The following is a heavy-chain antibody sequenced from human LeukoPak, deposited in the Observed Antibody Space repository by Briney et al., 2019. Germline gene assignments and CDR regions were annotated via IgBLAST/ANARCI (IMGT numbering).Heavy chain of an antibody. V-gene: IGHV6-1*01. J-gene: IGHJ4*02. CDR2: TYYASQWSN. CDR1: GDSASSSGVA. Sequence: SQTLPLTRPISGDSASSSGVAWNWIRQSPSRGLEWLGRTYYASQWSNEYALSVKSRITISPDTSKNQFSLQLNSVTPEDTAVYYCTRGRNSAFDYWGQGTLVTVSS. D-gene: IGHD1-14*01. CDR3: TRGRNSAFDY.